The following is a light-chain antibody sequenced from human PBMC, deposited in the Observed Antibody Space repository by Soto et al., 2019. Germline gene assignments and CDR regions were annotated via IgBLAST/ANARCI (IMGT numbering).Light chain of an antibody. CDR3: SSYTSGSTPYVV. CDR2: EVS. Sequence: QSALTQPASVSGSPGQSITISCTGTSSDVGGYNYVSWYQQHPDKAPKLMIYEVSNRPSGVSNRFSGSKSVNTASLTISGRQSEDEAEYYCSSYTSGSTPYVVFGGGTKLTVL. V-gene: IGLV2-14*01. J-gene: IGLJ2*01. CDR1: SSDVGGYNY.